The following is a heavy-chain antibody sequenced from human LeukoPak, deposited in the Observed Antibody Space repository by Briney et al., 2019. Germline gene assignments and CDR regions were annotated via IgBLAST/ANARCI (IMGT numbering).Heavy chain of an antibody. CDR1: GGSFSGYY. V-gene: IGHV4-34*01. D-gene: IGHD3-22*01. CDR2: INHSGST. CDR3: ARRTTYYYDSSGYYYHAFDI. J-gene: IGHJ3*02. Sequence: SETLSLTCAVYGGSFSGYYWSWIRQPPGKGLEWIGEINHSGSTNYNPSLKSRVTISVDTPKNQFSLKLSSVTAADTAVYYCARRTTYYYDSSGYYYHAFDIWGQGTMVTVSS.